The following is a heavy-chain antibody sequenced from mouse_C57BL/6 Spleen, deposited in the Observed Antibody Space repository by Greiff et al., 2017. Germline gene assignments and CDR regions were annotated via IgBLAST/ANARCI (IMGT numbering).Heavy chain of an antibody. D-gene: IGHD1-1*01. CDR3: ALYYCGSSGGY. V-gene: IGHV1-50*01. Sequence: QVQLQQPGAELVKPGASVKLSCKASGYTFTSYWMQWVKQRPGQGLEWIGEVDPSDSYTNYNQKFKGKATLTVDTSSSTAYMQLSSLTSEDSAVYYCALYYCGSSGGYWGQGTTLTVSS. J-gene: IGHJ2*01. CDR1: GYTFTSYW. CDR2: VDPSDSYT.